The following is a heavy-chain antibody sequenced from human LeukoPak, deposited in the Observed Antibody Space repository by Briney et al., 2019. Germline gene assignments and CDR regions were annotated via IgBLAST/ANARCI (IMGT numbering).Heavy chain of an antibody. CDR2: IKQDGSEK. CDR3: ARGTMVRGVIGAFDI. D-gene: IGHD3-10*01. Sequence: GGSLRLSCAASGFTFSSYWMSWVRQAPGKGLEWVANIKQDGSEKYYVDSVKGRFTISRDNAKNSLYLQMNSLRAEDTAVYYCARGTMVRGVIGAFDIWGQGTMVTVSS. J-gene: IGHJ3*02. V-gene: IGHV3-7*01. CDR1: GFTFSSYW.